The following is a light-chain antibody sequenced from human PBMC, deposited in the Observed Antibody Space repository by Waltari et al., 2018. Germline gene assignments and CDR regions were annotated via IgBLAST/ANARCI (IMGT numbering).Light chain of an antibody. V-gene: IGLV1-40*01. Sequence: QPVLTQPPSVSGAPGQRVTISCTGSSSNIGAGYDVHWYQQLPGTAPKLLIYGNSNRPSGVPDRFSGSKSGTSASLAIPGLQAEDEADYYCQSYDISLSDASYVFGTGTKVTVL. CDR3: QSYDISLSDASYV. CDR1: SSNIGAGYD. J-gene: IGLJ1*01. CDR2: GNS.